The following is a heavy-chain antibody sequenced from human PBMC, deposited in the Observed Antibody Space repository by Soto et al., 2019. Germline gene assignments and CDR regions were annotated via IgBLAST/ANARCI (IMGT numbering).Heavy chain of an antibody. CDR3: ARDYGHDCSGGNCYFYF. D-gene: IGHD2-15*01. Sequence: SVKVSCKASGGTFSIYTINWVRQAPGQGLEWMGGINPIFGTANYAQKFQGRVTITADESTSTAHMELSSLSSDDTAVYYCARDYGHDCSGGNCYFYFWGQGTLVTVSS. CDR2: INPIFGTA. V-gene: IGHV1-69*13. J-gene: IGHJ4*02. CDR1: GGTFSIYT.